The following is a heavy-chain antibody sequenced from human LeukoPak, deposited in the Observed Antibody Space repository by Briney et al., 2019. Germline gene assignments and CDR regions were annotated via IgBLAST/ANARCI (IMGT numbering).Heavy chain of an antibody. D-gene: IGHD3-22*01. J-gene: IGHJ4*02. CDR3: ARSHYYDSWDY. CDR2: IYYSGST. CDR1: GGSISSYY. V-gene: IGHV4-59*01. Sequence: SETLSLTCTVSGGSISSYYWSWIRQPPGKGLEWIGYIYYSGSTNYNPSLKSRVTISVDTSKNQFSPKLSSVTAADTAVYYCARSHYYDSWDYWGQGTLVTVSS.